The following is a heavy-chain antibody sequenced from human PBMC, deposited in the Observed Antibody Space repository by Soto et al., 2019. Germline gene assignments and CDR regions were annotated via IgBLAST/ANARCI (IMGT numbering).Heavy chain of an antibody. CDR3: AKDMGYDLSPLGYFDY. Sequence: PLGGSLRLSCSASGFTFDDYAMHWVRQAPGKGLEWVSGISWNSGSIGYADSVKGRFTISRDNAKNSLYLQMNSLRSEDTALYYCAKDMGYDLSPLGYFDYWGQGTLVTVSS. D-gene: IGHD5-12*01. V-gene: IGHV3-9*01. CDR2: ISWNSGSI. CDR1: GFTFDDYA. J-gene: IGHJ4*02.